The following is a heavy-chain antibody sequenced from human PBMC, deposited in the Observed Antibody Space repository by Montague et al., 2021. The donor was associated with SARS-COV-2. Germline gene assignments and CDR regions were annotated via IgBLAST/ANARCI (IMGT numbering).Heavy chain of an antibody. D-gene: IGHD5-24*01. CDR1: GGSISSSSYY. V-gene: IGHV4-39*01. CDR2: IYYSGST. Sequence: SETLSLTCTVSGGSISSSSYYWGWIRQPPGKGLEWIGSIYYSGSTYYNPSLKSRVTISVDTSKNQFSLKLSSVTAADTAVYYCARHFKATFVRWLQPRGGFDYGGQGTLVTVSS. J-gene: IGHJ4*02. CDR3: ARHFKATFVRWLQPRGGFDY.